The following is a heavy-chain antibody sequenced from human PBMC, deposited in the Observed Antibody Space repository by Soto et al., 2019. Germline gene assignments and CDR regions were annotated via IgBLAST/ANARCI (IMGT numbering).Heavy chain of an antibody. V-gene: IGHV4-38-2*02. J-gene: IGHJ4*02. CDR3: ARGHCSGGSCQSPFDY. Sequence: SETLSLTCSVSGFAISRGYYWSWVRQPPGKGLEWIGSIYPSVSSYHNPSLATRLRLSIDTSKNQFTLNLTSVTAADTAVYYCARGHCSGGSCQSPFDYWGQGTLVTVSS. D-gene: IGHD2-15*01. CDR1: GFAISRGYY. CDR2: IYPSVSS.